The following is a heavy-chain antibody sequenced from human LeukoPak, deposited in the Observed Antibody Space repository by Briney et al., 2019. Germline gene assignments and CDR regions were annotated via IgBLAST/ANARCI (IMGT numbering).Heavy chain of an antibody. J-gene: IGHJ1*01. Sequence: PGGSLRLSCAASGFTVSSNYMSWVRQAPGKGLEWVSVIYSGGSTYYADSVKGRFTISRDNSENTLYLQMNSLRAEDTAVYYCARGEGWYYFLHWGQGTLVTVSS. CDR1: GFTVSSNY. V-gene: IGHV3-53*01. CDR3: ARGEGWYYFLH. CDR2: IYSGGST. D-gene: IGHD6-19*01.